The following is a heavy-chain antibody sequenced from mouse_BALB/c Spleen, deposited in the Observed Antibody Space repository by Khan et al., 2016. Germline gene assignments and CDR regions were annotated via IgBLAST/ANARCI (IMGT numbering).Heavy chain of an antibody. CDR1: GFDFSRFW. Sequence: EVKLLESGGGLVQPGGSLKLSCAASGFDFSRFWMSWVRQAPGKGLEWIGEINPDTITIDYAPSLKDKFLISRDNAKHTLYLHISNVRSEDTALDYCARGNYGPGSRDYWGQGTTLTVSS. J-gene: IGHJ2*01. CDR3: ARGNYGPGSRDY. D-gene: IGHD2-1*01. CDR2: INPDTITI. V-gene: IGHV4-1*02.